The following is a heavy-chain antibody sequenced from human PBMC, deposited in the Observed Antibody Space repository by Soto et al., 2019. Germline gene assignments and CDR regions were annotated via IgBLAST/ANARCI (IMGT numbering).Heavy chain of an antibody. CDR3: ARSDGRY. J-gene: IGHJ4*02. CDR1: GDSVNSGTYY. CDR2: IYNSGST. V-gene: IGHV4-61*01. Sequence: PSETLSLTCTVSGDSVNSGTYYWSWIRQPPGKGLEWIGYIYNSGSTNYNPSLKSRVTISVDTSKNQFSLKLSSVTAADTAVYYCARSDGRYWGQGTLVTVSS.